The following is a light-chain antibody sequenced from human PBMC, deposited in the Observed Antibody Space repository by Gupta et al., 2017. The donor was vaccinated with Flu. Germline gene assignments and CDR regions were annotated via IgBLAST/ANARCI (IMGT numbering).Light chain of an antibody. J-gene: IGLJ1*01. Sequence: DKLGHKYASWYQQKPGQSPVLVIYQDSKRPSGIPERFSGSNSGNTATLTISGTQTMDEADYYCQAWDSSKGVFGTGTKVTVL. CDR3: QAWDSSKGV. V-gene: IGLV3-1*01. CDR2: QDS. CDR1: KLGHKY.